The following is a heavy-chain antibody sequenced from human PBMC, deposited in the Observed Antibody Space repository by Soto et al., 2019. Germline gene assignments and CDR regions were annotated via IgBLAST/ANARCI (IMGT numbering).Heavy chain of an antibody. CDR2: ISAYNANT. V-gene: IGHV1-18*01. CDR3: AIEVFRYFDL. J-gene: IGHJ2*01. D-gene: IGHD1-20*01. CDR1: GYTLTRYG. Sequence: QVHLVQSGAEVKKPGASVKVSCKASGYTLTRYGITWVRQAPGQGLEWMGSISAYNANTNDTQKLQGRLTMTTDTSTSTAYMELRRLTSDDTAVYYCAIEVFRYFDLWGRGTLVSVSS.